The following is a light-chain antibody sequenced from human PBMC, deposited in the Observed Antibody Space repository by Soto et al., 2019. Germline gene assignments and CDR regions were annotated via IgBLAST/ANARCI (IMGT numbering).Light chain of an antibody. V-gene: IGLV2-8*01. J-gene: IGLJ3*02. CDR2: EVT. Sequence: QSALTQPPSASGSPGQSVTISCTGTSSDVGAYNYVSWYQQHAGKAPKLVIYEVTKRPSGVPDRFSGSKSAHTASLTVSGLQAEDGDDYYCSSFASSNTWVFGGGTKVTVL. CDR3: SSFASSNTWV. CDR1: SSDVGAYNY.